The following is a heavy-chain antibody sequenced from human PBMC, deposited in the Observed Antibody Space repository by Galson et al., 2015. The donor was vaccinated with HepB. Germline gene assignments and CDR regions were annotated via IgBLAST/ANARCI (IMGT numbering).Heavy chain of an antibody. Sequence: ETLSLTCGVYGGSFSTYYWSWIRQPPGKGLEWLGEINPNGSANYNPSLKSRVSISIDTSKNRFSRKLSSVTAADTAVYYCAGAVYYDFWNGFGPWGQGTLVTVSS. V-gene: IGHV4-34*01. CDR2: INPNGSA. D-gene: IGHD3-3*01. CDR3: AGAVYYDFWNGFGP. CDR1: GGSFSTYY. J-gene: IGHJ5*02.